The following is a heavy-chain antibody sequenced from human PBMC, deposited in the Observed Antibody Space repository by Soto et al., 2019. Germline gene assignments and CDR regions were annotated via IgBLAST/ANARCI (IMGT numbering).Heavy chain of an antibody. J-gene: IGHJ6*03. V-gene: IGHV3-33*01. D-gene: IGHD1-7*01. CDR2: IWYDGSNK. CDR3: AGTTSHQWYYMDF. CDR1: GFTFSSYG. Sequence: GGSLRLSCAASGFTFSSYGMHWVRQAPGKGLEWVAVIWYDGSNKYYADSVKGRFTISRDNSKNTLYLQMNSLRAEDTAVYYCAGTTSHQWYYMDFWGKGTTVTVSS.